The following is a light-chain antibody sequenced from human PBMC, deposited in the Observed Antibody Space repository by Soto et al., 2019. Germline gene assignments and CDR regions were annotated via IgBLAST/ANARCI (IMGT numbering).Light chain of an antibody. CDR1: SSDICDYNF. J-gene: IGLJ1*01. V-gene: IGLV2-8*01. CDR2: EVK. Sequence: LTQPRSASWSPGQSVTVSCTGSSSDICDYNFVSWYQQHPGKAPKLIIYEVKKRPSGVPDRFSASKSGNTASLTVSGLQAEDEADYYCSSYAGNNNFVFGSGTKVTVL. CDR3: SSYAGNNNFV.